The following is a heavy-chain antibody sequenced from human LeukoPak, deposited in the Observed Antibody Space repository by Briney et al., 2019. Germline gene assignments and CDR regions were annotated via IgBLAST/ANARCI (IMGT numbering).Heavy chain of an antibody. CDR2: ISSNGGST. D-gene: IGHD4-17*01. Sequence: HPGGSLRLSCAASGFTFSSYAMHWVRQAPGKGLEYVSAISSNGGSTYYANSVKGRFTISRDNSKNTLYLQMGSLRAEDMAVYYCARGGMTTVTTFYYYYGMDVWGQGTTVTVSS. CDR1: GFTFSSYA. V-gene: IGHV3-64*01. CDR3: ARGGMTTVTTFYYYYGMDV. J-gene: IGHJ6*02.